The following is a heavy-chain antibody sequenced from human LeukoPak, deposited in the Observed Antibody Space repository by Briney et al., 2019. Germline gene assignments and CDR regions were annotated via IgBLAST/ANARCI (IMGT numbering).Heavy chain of an antibody. V-gene: IGHV3-23*01. J-gene: IGHJ4*02. CDR2: ISGNGGSK. CDR3: AKALLYSNSGIEY. Sequence: GGSLRLSCAASGGTFSSSAMSWVRQAPGKGLEWVSGISGNGGSKYYADSVKGRFTISRDNSKSTLYLQMNSLRAEDTAVYHCAKALLYSNSGIEYWGQGTLVTVFS. CDR1: GGTFSSSA. D-gene: IGHD6-13*01.